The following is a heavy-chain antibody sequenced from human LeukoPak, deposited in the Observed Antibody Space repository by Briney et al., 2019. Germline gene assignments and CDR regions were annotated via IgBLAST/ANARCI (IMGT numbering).Heavy chain of an antibody. Sequence: GGSLRLSCAASRFTFSSYVMSWVRQAPGKGLEWVSVIYSGGFTYYADSVKGRFTISRDNSKNTLYLQMNSLRAEDTAVYYCARDPVRKWELPIYYYYYMDVWGKGTTVTVSS. CDR2: IYSGGFT. CDR1: RFTFSSYV. D-gene: IGHD1-26*01. V-gene: IGHV3-53*01. CDR3: ARDPVRKWELPIYYYYYMDV. J-gene: IGHJ6*03.